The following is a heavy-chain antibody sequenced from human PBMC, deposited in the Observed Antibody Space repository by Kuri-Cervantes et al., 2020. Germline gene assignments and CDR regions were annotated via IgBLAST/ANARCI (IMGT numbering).Heavy chain of an antibody. CDR3: ARIDFPYYSGWG. V-gene: IGHV1-2*06. D-gene: IGHD5-12*01. CDR2: INPSNGGT. CDR1: GYTFTSYD. Sequence: ASVKVSCKASGYTFTSYDINWVRQATGQGLEWMARINPSNGGTRFAQQFQGRVVLSSDTSITTAYMELTSLTSDDTAIYYCARIDFPYYSGWGWGQGTLVTVSS. J-gene: IGHJ4*02.